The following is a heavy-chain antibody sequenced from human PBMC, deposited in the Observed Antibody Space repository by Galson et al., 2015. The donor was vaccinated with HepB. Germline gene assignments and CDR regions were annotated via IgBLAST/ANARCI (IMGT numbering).Heavy chain of an antibody. CDR2: IIPIFSTA. J-gene: IGHJ6*03. Sequence: SCKASGGTFSSYAISWVRQAPGQGLEWMGGIIPIFSTANYAQKSQGRVTITADESTSTAYMELSSLRSEDTAVYYCARVAYYYYYYMDVWGKGTTVTVSS. CDR3: ARVAYYYYYYMDV. CDR1: GGTFSSYA. V-gene: IGHV1-69*01.